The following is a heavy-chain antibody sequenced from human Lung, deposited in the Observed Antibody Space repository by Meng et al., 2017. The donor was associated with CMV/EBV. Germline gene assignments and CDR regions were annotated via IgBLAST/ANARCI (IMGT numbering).Heavy chain of an antibody. Sequence: KVSCKASGYKFDIYGITWLRQAPGQGLEWVGWVGAENGETNYGQKFQGRVTVTADTFTKTAYMEMRSLRSDDSAIYYCARAGAAVTTNFDFWGQGTLVT. CDR1: GYKFDIYG. CDR2: VGAENGET. V-gene: IGHV1-18*01. CDR3: ARAGAAVTTNFDF. D-gene: IGHD4-17*01. J-gene: IGHJ4*02.